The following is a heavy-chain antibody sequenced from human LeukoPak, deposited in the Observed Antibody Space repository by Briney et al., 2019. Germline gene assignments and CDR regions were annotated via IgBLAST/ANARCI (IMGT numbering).Heavy chain of an antibody. CDR3: ARIVIAAAGTPGGYYYYYMDV. V-gene: IGHV4-34*01. J-gene: IGHJ6*03. D-gene: IGHD6-13*01. Sequence: PSETLSLTCAVYGGSFSGYYWSWIRQPPGKGLEWIGEINHSGSTNYNPSLKSRVTISVDTSKNQFSLKLSSVTAADTAVYYCARIVIAAAGTPGGYYYYYMDVWGKGTTVTVSS. CDR2: INHSGST. CDR1: GGSFSGYY.